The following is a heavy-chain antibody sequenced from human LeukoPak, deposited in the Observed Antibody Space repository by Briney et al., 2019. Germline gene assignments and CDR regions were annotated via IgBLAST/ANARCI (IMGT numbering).Heavy chain of an antibody. D-gene: IGHD6-19*01. CDR3: ARSTSSGWHYFDY. J-gene: IGHJ4*02. CDR2: MNPNSGNT. V-gene: IGHV1-8*01. Sequence: ASVKVSCKASGYAFTSYDINWVRQATGQGLEWMGWMNPNSGNTGYAQKFQGRVTMTRNTSISTAYMELSSLRSEDTAVYYCARSTSSGWHYFDYWGQGTLVTVSS. CDR1: GYAFTSYD.